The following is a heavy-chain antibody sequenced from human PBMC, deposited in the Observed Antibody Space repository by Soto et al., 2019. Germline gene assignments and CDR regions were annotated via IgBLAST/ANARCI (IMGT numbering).Heavy chain of an antibody. D-gene: IGHD6-19*01. V-gene: IGHV4-34*01. J-gene: IGHJ6*02. CDR2: INHSGST. Sequence: SETLSLTCAVYGGSFSGYYWTWIRQPPGTGLEWIGEINHSGSTNYNPSLKSRVTISVDTSKNQFSLKLSSVTAADTAVYYCARYVAVAEYYYYGMDVWGQGTTVTVS. CDR1: GGSFSGYY. CDR3: ARYVAVAEYYYYGMDV.